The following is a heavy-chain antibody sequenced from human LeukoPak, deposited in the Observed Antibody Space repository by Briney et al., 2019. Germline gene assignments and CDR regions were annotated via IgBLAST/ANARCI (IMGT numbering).Heavy chain of an antibody. CDR2: ISGSGGST. Sequence: GGSLRLSCAASGFTFSSYAMSWVRQAPGKGLEWVSAISGSGGSTYYADSVKGRFTISRDNSKNTLYLQMNSLRAEDTAVYYCAKVLTYYYDSSGYYWFDPWGQGTLVTVSS. CDR3: AKVLTYYYDSSGYYWFDP. D-gene: IGHD3-22*01. CDR1: GFTFSSYA. J-gene: IGHJ5*02. V-gene: IGHV3-23*01.